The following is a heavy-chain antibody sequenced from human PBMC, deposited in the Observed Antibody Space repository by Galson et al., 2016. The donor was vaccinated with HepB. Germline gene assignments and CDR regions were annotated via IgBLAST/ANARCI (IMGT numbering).Heavy chain of an antibody. D-gene: IGHD2-2*01. CDR3: AKAGDCSCPGCYFDY. CDR2: ISGAGHST. CDR1: GFTFSNYA. V-gene: IGHV3-23*01. J-gene: IGHJ4*02. Sequence: SLRLSCAASGFTFSNYAMNWVRQAPGKGLEWVSTISGAGHSTYYADSVKGRFTISRDNSKNTLYLQVGSLRAEDTAVYYCAKAGDCSCPGCYFDYWGQGTLVTVAS.